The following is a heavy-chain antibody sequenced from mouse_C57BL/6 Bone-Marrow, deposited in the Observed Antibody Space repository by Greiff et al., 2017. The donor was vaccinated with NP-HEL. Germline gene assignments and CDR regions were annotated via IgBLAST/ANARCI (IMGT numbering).Heavy chain of an antibody. CDR2: ISYDGSN. J-gene: IGHJ4*01. D-gene: IGHD2-12*01. CDR1: GYSITSGYY. V-gene: IGHV3-6*01. CDR3: ARDLYRGAMDY. Sequence: VQLQQSGPGLVKPSQSLSLTCSVTGYSITSGYYWNWIRQFPGNKLEWMGYISYDGSNNYNPSLKNRISITRDTSKNQFFLKLNSVTTEDTATYYCARDLYRGAMDYWGQGTSVTVSS.